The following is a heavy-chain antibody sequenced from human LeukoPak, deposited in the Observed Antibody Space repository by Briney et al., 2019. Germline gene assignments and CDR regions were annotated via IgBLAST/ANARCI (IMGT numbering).Heavy chain of an antibody. D-gene: IGHD6-13*01. Sequence: PSQTLSLTCTVSGGSISSGSYYWSWIRQPAGKGLEWIGRIYTSGSTNYNPSLKSRVTISVDTSKNQFSLKLSSVTAADTAVYYCARDRGSSSWYRYFDYWGQGALVTVSS. J-gene: IGHJ4*02. CDR1: GGSISSGSYY. CDR2: IYTSGST. CDR3: ARDRGSSSWYRYFDY. V-gene: IGHV4-61*02.